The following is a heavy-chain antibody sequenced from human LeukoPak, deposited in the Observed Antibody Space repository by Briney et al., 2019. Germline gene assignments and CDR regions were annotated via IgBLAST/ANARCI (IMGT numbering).Heavy chain of an antibody. CDR3: AKGHYDDWYYFDY. J-gene: IGHJ4*02. Sequence: PGGSLRLSCATSGFTFSGFAMCWVRQAPGKGLEWVSAITTSGGETNYADSVKGCFTISRDNSKSTLFLQMHSLRGDDTAVYYCAKGHYDDWYYFDYWGQGALVTVSS. CDR1: GFTFSGFA. CDR2: ITTSGGET. D-gene: IGHD3-3*01. V-gene: IGHV3-23*01.